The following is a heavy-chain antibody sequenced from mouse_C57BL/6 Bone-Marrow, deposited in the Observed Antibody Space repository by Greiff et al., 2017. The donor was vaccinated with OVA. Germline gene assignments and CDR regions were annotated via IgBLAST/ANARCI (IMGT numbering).Heavy chain of an antibody. CDR3: ARSYYYGSPYWYFDV. D-gene: IGHD1-1*01. CDR2: IDPSDSYT. V-gene: IGHV1-59*01. J-gene: IGHJ1*03. Sequence: QVQLKQPGAELVRPGTSVKLSCKASGYTFTSYWMHWVKQRPGQGLEWIGVIDPSDSYTNYNQKFKGKATLTVDTSSSTAYMQLSSLTSEDSAVYYCARSYYYGSPYWYFDVWGTGTTVTVSS. CDR1: GYTFTSYW.